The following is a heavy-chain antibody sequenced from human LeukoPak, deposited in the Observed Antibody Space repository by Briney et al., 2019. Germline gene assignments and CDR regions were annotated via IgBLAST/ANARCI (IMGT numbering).Heavy chain of an antibody. V-gene: IGHV1-2*02. J-gene: IGHJ4*02. CDR2: INPNSGGT. CDR3: ARDRDYCSSTSCYATTHFDY. D-gene: IGHD2-2*01. CDR1: GYTFTGYY. Sequence: ASVKVSCKASGYTFTGYYMHWVRQAPGQGLEWMGWINPNSGGTNYAQKFQGGVTMTRDTSISTAYMELSRLRSDDTAVYYCARDRDYCSSTSCYATTHFDYWGQGTLVTVSS.